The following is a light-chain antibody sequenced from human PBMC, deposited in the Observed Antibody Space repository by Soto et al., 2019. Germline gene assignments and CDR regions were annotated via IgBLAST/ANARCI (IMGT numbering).Light chain of an antibody. CDR1: SSDIGTYKY. V-gene: IGLV2-14*01. Sequence: QAVLTEPASVSGSPGQSITISCTGTSSDIGTYKYGSWFQHNPGKAPKLIIFEVSNRPSWISDRFSGFKSANTDYLTISGVQPEDEADYHRSSYTTIQTVVFGGGT. CDR2: EVS. CDR3: SSYTTIQTVV. J-gene: IGLJ2*01.